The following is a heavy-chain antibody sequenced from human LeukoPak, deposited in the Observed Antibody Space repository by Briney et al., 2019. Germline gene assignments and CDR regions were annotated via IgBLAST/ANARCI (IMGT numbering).Heavy chain of an antibody. CDR2: INHSGST. CDR1: GGSFSGYY. J-gene: IGHJ5*02. D-gene: IGHD2-15*01. Sequence: SETLSLTCAVYGGSFSGYYWSWIRQPPGKGLEWIGEINHSGSTNYNPSLKSRVTISVDTSKNQFSLKLSSVTAADTAVYYCAVVAATPGIDPWGQGTLVTVSS. CDR3: AVVAATPGIDP. V-gene: IGHV4-34*01.